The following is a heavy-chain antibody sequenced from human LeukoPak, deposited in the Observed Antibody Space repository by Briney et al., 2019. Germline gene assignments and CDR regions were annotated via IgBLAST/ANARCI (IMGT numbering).Heavy chain of an antibody. J-gene: IGHJ4*02. CDR3: ARGIIDYSGYDY. Sequence: PWGSLRLSCAASGFIVSGNYISWVRQAPGKGLEWVSVIYYSGNTYYADSVRGRFTISTDNFKNTLYLQMNSLRAEDTAVYYCARGIIDYSGYDYWGQGTLVTVSS. CDR2: IYYSGNT. V-gene: IGHV3-66*01. CDR1: GFIVSGNY. D-gene: IGHD5-12*01.